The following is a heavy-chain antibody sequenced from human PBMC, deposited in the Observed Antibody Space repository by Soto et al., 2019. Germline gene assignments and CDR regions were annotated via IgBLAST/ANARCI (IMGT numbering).Heavy chain of an antibody. Sequence: GGSLRLSCAASGFTFGYYCMSWVRQAPGKGLEWLATIKRNARETKYADSVKGRFTLSRDNSKKSLYLQMDSLRVEDTAVYYCARDTGHGSGASENLYLDFWGHGTLVTVSS. CDR2: IKRNARET. CDR1: GFTFGYYC. CDR3: ARDTGHGSGASENLYLDF. D-gene: IGHD3-10*01. V-gene: IGHV3-7*03. J-gene: IGHJ4*03.